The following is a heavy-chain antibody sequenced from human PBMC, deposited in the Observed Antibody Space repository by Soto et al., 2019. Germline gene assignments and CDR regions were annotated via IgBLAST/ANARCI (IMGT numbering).Heavy chain of an antibody. CDR1: GYTFTNSA. CDR2: ISTYNGNT. V-gene: IGHV1-18*01. D-gene: IGHD2-15*01. J-gene: IGHJ5*02. Sequence: ASVKVSCKASGYTFTNSAMHWVRQAPGQRLEWMGWISTYNGNTNYAQKLQGRVTMTTDTSTSTAYMELRSLRSDDTAVYYCARGFRVAATRWWFDPWGQGTLVTVSS. CDR3: ARGFRVAATRWWFDP.